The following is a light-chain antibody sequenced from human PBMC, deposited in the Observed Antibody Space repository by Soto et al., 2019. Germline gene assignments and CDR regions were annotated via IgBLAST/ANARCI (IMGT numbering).Light chain of an antibody. CDR2: GAS. J-gene: IGKJ1*01. Sequence: ETLLTQSPATLSVSPGESATLSCRASESVAGHLAWYQQKPGQAPMLLIHGASIMATGIPVRFSGRGSGTEFTLTISSLQSEDFAVYYCQQDDNWPRTFGQGTKVEIK. CDR3: QQDDNWPRT. V-gene: IGKV3-15*01. CDR1: ESVAGH.